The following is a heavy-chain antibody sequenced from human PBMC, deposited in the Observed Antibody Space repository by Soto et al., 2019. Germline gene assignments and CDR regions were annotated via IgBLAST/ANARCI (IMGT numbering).Heavy chain of an antibody. CDR1: GFTFSSYC. CDR2: ISYDGSNK. CDR3: AKDFELDFWSGYSYYFDY. V-gene: IGHV3-30*18. Sequence: QVQLVESGGGVVQPGRSLRLSCAASGFTFSSYCMHWVRQAPGKELEWVAVISYDGSNKYYADSVKGRFTISRDNSKNTLYLQMNSLSAEDTAVYYCAKDFELDFWSGYSYYFDYWGQGTLVTVSS. D-gene: IGHD3-3*01. J-gene: IGHJ4*02.